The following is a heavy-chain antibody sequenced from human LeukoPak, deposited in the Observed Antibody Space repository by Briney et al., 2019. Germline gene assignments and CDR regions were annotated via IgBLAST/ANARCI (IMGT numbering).Heavy chain of an antibody. CDR1: GGSISSSSYY. Sequence: SETLSLTCTVSGGSISSSSYYWSWIRQPPGKGLEWIGEINHSGSTNYNPSLKSRVTISVDTSKNQFSLKLSSVTAADTAVYYCARLIRHYYDSSGYYFGLSYFDYWGQGTLVTVSP. CDR2: INHSGST. CDR3: ARLIRHYYDSSGYYFGLSYFDY. V-gene: IGHV4-39*07. D-gene: IGHD3-22*01. J-gene: IGHJ4*03.